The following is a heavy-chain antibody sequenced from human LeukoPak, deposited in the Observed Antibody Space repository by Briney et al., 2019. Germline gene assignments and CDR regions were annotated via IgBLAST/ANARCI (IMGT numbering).Heavy chain of an antibody. CDR2: ISSTSSNI. J-gene: IGHJ6*02. D-gene: IGHD3-3*01. CDR1: GFTFGSYA. CDR3: ARDLNDFWGAYRLHYGMDV. V-gene: IGHV3-21*01. Sequence: GGSLRLSCAVSGFTFGSYAMTWVRQAPGEGLEWVSSISSTSSNIYYAESLKGRFTISRDNAKNSLYLQMNSLRAEDTAVYYCARDLNDFWGAYRLHYGMDVWGQGTTVTVSS.